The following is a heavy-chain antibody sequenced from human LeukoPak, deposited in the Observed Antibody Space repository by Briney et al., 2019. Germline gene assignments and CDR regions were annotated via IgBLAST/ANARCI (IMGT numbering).Heavy chain of an antibody. D-gene: IGHD1-26*01. CDR2: IDWDDDK. CDR3: ARTGELVGATACYYYYMDV. V-gene: IGHV2-70*11. J-gene: IGHJ6*03. CDR1: GFSLSTSGMC. Sequence: SGPALVNPTQTLTLTCTFSGFSLSTSGMCVGWIRQPPGKALEWLARIDWDDDKYYSTSLKTRLTISKDTSKNQVVLTMTNMDTVDTATYYCARTGELVGATACYYYYMDVWGKGTTVTVSS.